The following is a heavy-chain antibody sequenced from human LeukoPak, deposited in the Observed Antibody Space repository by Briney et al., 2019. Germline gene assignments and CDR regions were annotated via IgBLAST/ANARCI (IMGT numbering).Heavy chain of an antibody. J-gene: IGHJ4*02. CDR2: IYYSGST. CDR3: ARGAYGDPTSFDY. V-gene: IGHV4-59*01. Sequence: SETLSLTCTVSGGSISSYYWSRIRQPPGKGLEWIGYIYYSGSTNYNPSLKSRVTISVDTSKNQFSLKLSSVTAADTAVYYCARGAYGDPTSFDYWGQGTLVTVSS. CDR1: GGSISSYY. D-gene: IGHD4-17*01.